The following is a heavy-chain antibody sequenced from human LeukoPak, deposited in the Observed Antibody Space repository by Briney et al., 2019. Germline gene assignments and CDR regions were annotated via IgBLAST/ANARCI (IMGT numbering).Heavy chain of an antibody. D-gene: IGHD3-22*01. Sequence: ASVKVSCKASGYTFSGYYIHWIQQAPGQGLTWMGWINPNNGDKKYAHTFHGRVTMVRDTSIRTAYMELSGLGYDDTALYYCARDSNYYDSTDYLDHWGQGSQIIVSS. CDR3: ARDSNYYDSTDYLDH. CDR2: INPNNGDK. J-gene: IGHJ4*02. V-gene: IGHV1-2*07. CDR1: GYTFSGYY.